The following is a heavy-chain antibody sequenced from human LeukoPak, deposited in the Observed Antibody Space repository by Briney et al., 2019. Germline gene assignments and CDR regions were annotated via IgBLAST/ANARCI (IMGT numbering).Heavy chain of an antibody. D-gene: IGHD3-10*01. CDR3: ARGVKSTGTKGYYFDY. Sequence: SETLSLTCTVSGGSISSSSYYWGWIRQPPGKGLEWIGSIYYSGSTYYNPSLKSRVTISVDTSKNQFSLKLSSVTAADTAVYYCARGVKSTGTKGYYFDYWGQGTLVTVSS. J-gene: IGHJ4*02. CDR2: IYYSGST. CDR1: GGSISSSSYY. V-gene: IGHV4-39*01.